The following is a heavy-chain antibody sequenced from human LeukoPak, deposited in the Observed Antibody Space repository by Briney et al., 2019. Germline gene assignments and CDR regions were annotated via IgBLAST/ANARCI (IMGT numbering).Heavy chain of an antibody. CDR1: GFTFSSYG. D-gene: IGHD2-2*01. CDR2: ISSSSSYI. V-gene: IGHV3-21*01. CDR3: ARVGYCSSTSCHDFDY. Sequence: PGGSLRLSCAASGFTFSSYGMHWVRQAPGKGLEWVSSISSSSSYIYYADSVKGRFTISRDNAKNSLYLQMNSLRAEDTAVYYCARVGYCSSTSCHDFDYWGQGTLVTVSS. J-gene: IGHJ4*02.